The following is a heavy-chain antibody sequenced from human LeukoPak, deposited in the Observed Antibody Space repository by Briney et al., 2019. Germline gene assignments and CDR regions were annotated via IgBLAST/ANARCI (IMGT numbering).Heavy chain of an antibody. V-gene: IGHV3-7*03. CDR2: IKRDGSDK. D-gene: IGHD5-12*01. J-gene: IGHJ6*03. CDR1: GLTFSSYW. Sequence: GGSLRLSCAASGLTFSSYWMSWVRQAPGKGLEWVANIKRDGSDKYYVGSVEGRFTISRDNSKNTLYLQMNSLRAEDTAVYYCARATISFYYYYMDVWGKGTTVTVSS. CDR3: ARATISFYYYYMDV.